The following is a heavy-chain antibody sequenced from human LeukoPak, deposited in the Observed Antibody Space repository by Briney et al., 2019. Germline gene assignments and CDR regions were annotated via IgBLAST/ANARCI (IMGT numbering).Heavy chain of an antibody. J-gene: IGHJ4*02. Sequence: GGSLRLSCAASGFTFSSYAMSWVRQAPGKGLVWVSRINSDGSSTSYADSVKGRFTISRDNAKNTLYLQMNSLRDEDTAVYYCASQRWLQSSFDDWGQGTLVTVSS. CDR2: INSDGSST. CDR3: ASQRWLQSSFDD. V-gene: IGHV3-74*01. CDR1: GFTFSSYA. D-gene: IGHD5-24*01.